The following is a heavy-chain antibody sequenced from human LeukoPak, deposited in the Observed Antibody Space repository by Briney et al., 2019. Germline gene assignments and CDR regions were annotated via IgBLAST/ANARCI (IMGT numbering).Heavy chain of an antibody. CDR3: ARAGGIAARQPFDY. V-gene: IGHV1-69*13. D-gene: IGHD6-6*01. CDR1: GGTFSSYA. Sequence: ASVTVSCKASGGTFSSYAISWVRQAPGQGPEWMGGIIPIFGTANYAQKFQGRVTITADESTSTAYMELSSLRSEDTAVYYCARAGGIAARQPFDYWGQGTLVTVSS. J-gene: IGHJ4*02. CDR2: IIPIFGTA.